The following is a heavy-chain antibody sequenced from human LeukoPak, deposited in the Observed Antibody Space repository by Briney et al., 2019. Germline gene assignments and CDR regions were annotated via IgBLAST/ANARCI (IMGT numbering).Heavy chain of an antibody. V-gene: IGHV3-21*05. CDR2: ITSGSSYI. CDR1: GFTFSSYS. Sequence: GGSLRLSCAASGFTFSSYSMTWVRQAPGKGLEWVSYITSGSSYIYYADSVKGRFTISRDNAKNSLYLQMNSLRAEDTAVYYCARDPYSGSYGNYYYYFMDVWGKGTTVTISS. J-gene: IGHJ6*03. D-gene: IGHD1-26*01. CDR3: ARDPYSGSYGNYYYYFMDV.